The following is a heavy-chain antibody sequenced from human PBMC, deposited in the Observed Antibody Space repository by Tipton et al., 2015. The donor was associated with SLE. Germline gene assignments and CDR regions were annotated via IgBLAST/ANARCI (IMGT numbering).Heavy chain of an antibody. J-gene: IGHJ4*02. CDR1: GFTFDDYA. V-gene: IGHV3-9*01. CDR3: AKDAHGDYSHLDH. D-gene: IGHD4-17*01. CDR2: ISWNSGNI. Sequence: RSLRLSCVVSGFTFDDYAMHWVRQAPGKGLEWVSCISWNSGNIGYADSVRGRFTISRDNAKNALYLQMINLRAEDTAFYYCAKDAHGDYSHLDHWGQGTLVTVSS.